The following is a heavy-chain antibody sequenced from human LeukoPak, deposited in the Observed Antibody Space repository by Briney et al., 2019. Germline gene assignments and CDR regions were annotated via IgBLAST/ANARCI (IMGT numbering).Heavy chain of an antibody. CDR3: AKAHGSSSCPDY. CDR1: GFTFSSYG. CDR2: ISYDGSNK. J-gene: IGHJ4*02. V-gene: IGHV3-30*18. Sequence: PGGSLRLSCAASGFTFSSYGMHWVRKAPGKGLEWVAVISYDGSNKYYADSVKGRFTISRDNSKNTLYLQMNSLRAEDTAVYYCAKAHGSSSCPDYWGQGTLVTVSS. D-gene: IGHD6-13*01.